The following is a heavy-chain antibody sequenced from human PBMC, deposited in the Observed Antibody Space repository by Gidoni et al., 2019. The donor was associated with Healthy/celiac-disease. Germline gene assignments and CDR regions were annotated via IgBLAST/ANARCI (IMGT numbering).Heavy chain of an antibody. D-gene: IGHD1-26*01. CDR1: GCTFSNYA. CDR3: ARDHMEWEPRNDAFDI. Sequence: QVQLVESGGGVVQPGRSLRRSCAASGCTFSNYAMHWVRQAPGKGLEWVAVISYDGSNKYYADSVKGRFTISRDNSKNTLYLQMNSLRAEDTAVYYCARDHMEWEPRNDAFDIWGQGTMVTVSS. J-gene: IGHJ3*02. CDR2: ISYDGSNK. V-gene: IGHV3-30-3*01.